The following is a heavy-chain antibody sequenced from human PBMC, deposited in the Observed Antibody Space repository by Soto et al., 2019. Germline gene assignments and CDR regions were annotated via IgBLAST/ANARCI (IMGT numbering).Heavy chain of an antibody. Sequence: SETLSLTCTVSGGSISSYYWGWIRQPPGKGLEWTGYIYYSGSTNYNPSLTSRVTISVDTSKNQFSLKLSSVTAADTAAYYCKRGSYDSIHLSFDPWGQGTLVTVSS. CDR2: IYYSGST. V-gene: IGHV4-59*01. D-gene: IGHD3-22*01. J-gene: IGHJ5*02. CDR3: KRGSYDSIHLSFDP. CDR1: GGSISSYY.